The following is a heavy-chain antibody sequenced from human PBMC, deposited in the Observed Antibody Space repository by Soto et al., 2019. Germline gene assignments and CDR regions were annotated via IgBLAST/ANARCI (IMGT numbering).Heavy chain of an antibody. D-gene: IGHD1-1*01. CDR2: IWYDGSKE. V-gene: IGHV3-33*01. J-gene: IGHJ6*02. Sequence: GGSLRLSCAASGLPFNRNGMHWVRQAPGKGLEWVAVIWYDGSKEYYSDSVKGRFTVSRDNSKNMLYLQMNSVRVEDTAVYFCARDRSAGNYFYYGMDVWGQGTTVTVSS. CDR1: GLPFNRNG. CDR3: ARDRSAGNYFYYGMDV.